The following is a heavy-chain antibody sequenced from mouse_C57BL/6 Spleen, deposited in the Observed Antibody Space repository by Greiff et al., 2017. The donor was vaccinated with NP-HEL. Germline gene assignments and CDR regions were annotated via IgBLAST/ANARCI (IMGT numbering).Heavy chain of an antibody. CDR2: IYPRSGNT. CDR3: ARRVPAQTGGAY. J-gene: IGHJ4*01. Sequence: VQRVESGAELARPGASVKLSCKASGYTFTSYGISWVKQRTGQGLEWIGEIYPRSGNTYYNEKFKGKATLTADKSSSTAYMELRSLTSEDSAVYFCARRVPAQTGGAYWGQGTSVTVSS. CDR1: GYTFTSYG. D-gene: IGHD4-1*01. V-gene: IGHV1-81*01.